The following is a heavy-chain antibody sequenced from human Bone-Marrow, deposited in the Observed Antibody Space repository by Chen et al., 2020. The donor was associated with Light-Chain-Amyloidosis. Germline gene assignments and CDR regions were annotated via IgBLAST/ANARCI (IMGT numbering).Heavy chain of an antibody. V-gene: IGHV5-51*01. J-gene: IGHJ4*02. CDR1: GYTFPNYW. CDR2: IYPDDSDA. CDR3: ARRRDGYNFDY. D-gene: IGHD5-12*01. Sequence: EVQLEQSGPEVKKPGESLKISCKGSGYTFPNYWIGWVRQMPGKGLEWSGVIYPDDSDARYSPSFEGPVTISADKSITTAYLQWRRLKASDTAMYYCARRRDGYNFDYWGQGTLVTVSS.